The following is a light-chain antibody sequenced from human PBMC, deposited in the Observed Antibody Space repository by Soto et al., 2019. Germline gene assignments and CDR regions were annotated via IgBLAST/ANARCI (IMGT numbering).Light chain of an antibody. CDR2: GAS. V-gene: IGKV3-15*01. CDR1: QSVSSN. J-gene: IGKJ4*01. Sequence: PGDRSTLSCRASQSVSSNLAWYQQRPGQAPRLLIYGASTRATGIPARFSGSGSGTEFTLTISSLQSEDFAVYYCQQYNNWPLTFGGGTKVDIK. CDR3: QQYNNWPLT.